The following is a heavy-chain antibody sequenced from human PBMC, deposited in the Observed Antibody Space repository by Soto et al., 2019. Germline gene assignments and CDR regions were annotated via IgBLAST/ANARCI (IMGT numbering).Heavy chain of an antibody. CDR2: ISAYNGDT. CDR3: ARDGRQFVRNSDNFDI. D-gene: IGHD6-6*01. Sequence: QGQLVQSGAELKKPGTSVKVSCKASNYTFRNYGINWVRQAPGQGLEWMGWISAYNGDTKFAQKFQDGVTMDTETPTSTAYMALRSLKSDGTAVYFCARDGRQFVRNSDNFDIWGQGTTVTVSS. V-gene: IGHV1-18*01. CDR1: NYTFRNYG. J-gene: IGHJ3*02.